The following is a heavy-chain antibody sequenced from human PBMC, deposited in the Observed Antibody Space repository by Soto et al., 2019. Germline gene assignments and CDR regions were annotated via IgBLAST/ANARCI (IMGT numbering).Heavy chain of an antibody. CDR1: GYTFINHG. Sequence: ASVKVSCKASGYTFINHGISWVRQARGQGLEWMGWISTFNGNTVFAQKLADRVTMTTDTSTTTAYMELSSLTSDDTAIYFCARHRSSRDSEPRQPFVAMDAWGQGSTVTVSS. J-gene: IGHJ6*02. V-gene: IGHV1-18*01. CDR2: ISTFNGNT. CDR3: ARHRSSRDSEPRQPFVAMDA. D-gene: IGHD6-25*01.